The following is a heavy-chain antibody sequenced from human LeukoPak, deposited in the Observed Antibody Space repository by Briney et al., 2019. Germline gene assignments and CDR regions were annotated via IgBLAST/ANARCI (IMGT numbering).Heavy chain of an antibody. V-gene: IGHV1-69*13. CDR1: RGTLSTYS. Sequence: SEKVSCKVSRGTLSTYSIKWVRQAPGQGLEWMGGIIPIFGTGNPAQKFQDRVTITADAYTRTAFMELSSLRSEDTAVYYCATDVPSETVMVSAFDMWGQGTMVTV. CDR3: ATDVPSETVMVSAFDM. CDR2: IIPIFGTG. J-gene: IGHJ3*02. D-gene: IGHD5-18*01.